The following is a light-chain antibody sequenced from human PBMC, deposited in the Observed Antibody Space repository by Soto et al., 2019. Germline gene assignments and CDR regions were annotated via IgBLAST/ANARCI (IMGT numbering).Light chain of an antibody. V-gene: IGKV3-20*01. CDR3: QQYTGPPTT. CDR1: QTVSSNY. Sequence: EILLTQSPDTLSLSPGERATLSYRASQTVSSNYLAWCQQRPGQAPRLLIYGASTGAAGIPDRFSGSGSGTDFTLTITRLEPEDSAVYFCQQYTGPPTTFGQGTRLEI. J-gene: IGKJ5*01. CDR2: GAS.